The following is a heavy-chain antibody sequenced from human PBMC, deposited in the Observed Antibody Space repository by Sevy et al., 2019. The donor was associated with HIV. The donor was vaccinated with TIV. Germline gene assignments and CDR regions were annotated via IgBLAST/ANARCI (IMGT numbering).Heavy chain of an antibody. D-gene: IGHD6-13*01. J-gene: IGHJ5*02. CDR3: ARQGSSWTFDP. V-gene: IGHV3-30*03. CDR1: DFDFSSYA. Sequence: GGSLRLSCAASDFDFSSYAMHWVRQAPGKGLEWVSVISFDETTKHFGDSVKGRFTISRDNSKNTLYLQMNSLREEDTAVYYCARQGSSWTFDPWGQGTLVTVSS. CDR2: ISFDETTK.